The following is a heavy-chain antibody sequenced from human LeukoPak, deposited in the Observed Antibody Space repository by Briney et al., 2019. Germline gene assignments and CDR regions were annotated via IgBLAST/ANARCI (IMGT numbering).Heavy chain of an antibody. V-gene: IGHV4-39*01. CDR3: ARISVGAAGNNWFDP. CDR1: GGSISSSSYY. D-gene: IGHD6-13*01. J-gene: IGHJ5*02. Sequence: ASETLSLTCTVSGGSISSSSYYWGWIRQPPGKGQEWIGSIYYSGSTYYNPSLKSRVTISVDTSKNQFSLKLSSVTAADTAVYYCARISVGAAGNNWFDPWGQGTLVTVSS. CDR2: IYYSGST.